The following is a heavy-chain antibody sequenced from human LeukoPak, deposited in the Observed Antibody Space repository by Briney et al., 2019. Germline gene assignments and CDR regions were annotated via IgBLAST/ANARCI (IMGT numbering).Heavy chain of an antibody. V-gene: IGHV1-18*01. D-gene: IGHD4-17*01. CDR1: GYTFTSYG. CDR3: AGCGAAVTTHFSH. Sequence: ASVKVSRKASGYTFTSYGISWARQAPGQGLEYLGWISASDGTTNYAQKVQDRVTMTTDTSTSTAYLELRSLRSEDTAVYYCAGCGAAVTTHFSHWGQGTLVTVSS. J-gene: IGHJ4*02. CDR2: ISASDGTT.